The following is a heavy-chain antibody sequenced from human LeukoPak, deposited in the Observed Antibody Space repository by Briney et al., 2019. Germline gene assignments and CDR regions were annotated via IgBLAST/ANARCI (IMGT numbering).Heavy chain of an antibody. V-gene: IGHV3-30*03. CDR3: ARGVTTKGELEY. CDR1: GFTFSSYG. J-gene: IGHJ4*02. D-gene: IGHD3-16*01. CDR2: ISYDGSNK. Sequence: GGSLRLSCAASGFTFSSYGMHWVRQAPGKGLEWVAVISYDGSNKYYADSVKGRFTISRDNSKNTLYLQMNSLRAEDTAVYYCARGVTTKGELEYWGQGTLVTVSS.